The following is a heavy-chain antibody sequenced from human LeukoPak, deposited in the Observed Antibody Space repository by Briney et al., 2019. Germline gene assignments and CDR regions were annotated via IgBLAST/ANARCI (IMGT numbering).Heavy chain of an antibody. CDR3: ATYSNSTLQYYYGLDV. CDR1: GYTFTAYY. D-gene: IGHD6-6*01. Sequence: ASVKVSCKPSGYTFTAYYLHGVRQAPGQGLEWMGWISPNSGGTKNAQKFQGRVTMTRGTSISTAYMELNRLTSDDTAVYYCATYSNSTLQYYYGLDVWGQGTTVTVSS. J-gene: IGHJ6*02. CDR2: ISPNSGGT. V-gene: IGHV1-2*02.